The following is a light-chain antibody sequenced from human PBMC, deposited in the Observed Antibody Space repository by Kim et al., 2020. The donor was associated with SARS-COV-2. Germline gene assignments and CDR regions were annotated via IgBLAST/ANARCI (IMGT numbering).Light chain of an antibody. CDR1: KLGDKY. V-gene: IGLV3-1*01. Sequence: SYELTQPPSVSVSPGQTASITCPGDKLGDKYACWYQQKPGQSPVVFIYQDSKRPSGIPERFSGSNSGNTATLTISGTQAMDEADYYCQAWDSSTVWVFGG. J-gene: IGLJ3*02. CDR3: QAWDSSTVWV. CDR2: QDS.